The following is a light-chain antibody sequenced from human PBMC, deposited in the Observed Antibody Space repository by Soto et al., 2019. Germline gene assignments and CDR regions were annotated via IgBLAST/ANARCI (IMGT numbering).Light chain of an antibody. CDR1: SSDVGSHNL. J-gene: IGLJ1*01. CDR3: CSNAAGSTYV. Sequence: QSVLAQPASVSLSPGQSITISCTGTSSDVGSHNLVSLYQHYPGKAPKLIIFEASKRPSGVSNRFSGSKSGSTASLTISGLQAEDEADYYCCSNAAGSTYVFGTGTKVTVL. CDR2: EAS. V-gene: IGLV2-23*01.